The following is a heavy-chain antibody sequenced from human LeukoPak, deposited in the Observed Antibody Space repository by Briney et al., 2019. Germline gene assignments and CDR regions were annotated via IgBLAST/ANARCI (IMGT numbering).Heavy chain of an antibody. Sequence: PGRSLRLSCAASGFTFDDYAMHWVRQAPGKGLEWVSGISWNSGSIGYADSVKGRFTISRDNSKNTLYLQMNSLRAEDTAVYYCARGYVEMATTWGQGTLVTVSS. J-gene: IGHJ4*02. CDR2: ISWNSGSI. CDR3: ARGYVEMATT. CDR1: GFTFDDYA. D-gene: IGHD5-24*01. V-gene: IGHV3-9*01.